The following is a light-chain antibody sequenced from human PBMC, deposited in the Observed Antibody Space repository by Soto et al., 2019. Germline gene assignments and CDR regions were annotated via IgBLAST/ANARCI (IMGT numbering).Light chain of an antibody. CDR3: QQYGSSPTT. J-gene: IGKJ1*01. Sequence: EIVLTQSPGTLSLSPGERATLSCRASQSVSSNYLAWYQQKPGQAPRLLIYGASSRATGIPDRFSGSGSGTDFSLTISRLEPEDFAVYNCQQYGSSPTTFGRGTKVEIK. CDR2: GAS. V-gene: IGKV3-20*01. CDR1: QSVSSNY.